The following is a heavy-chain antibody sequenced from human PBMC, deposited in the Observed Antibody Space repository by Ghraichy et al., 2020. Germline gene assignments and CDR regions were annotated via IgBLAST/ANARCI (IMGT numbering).Heavy chain of an antibody. Sequence: SETLSLTCTVSGGSISSYYWSWIRQPPGKGLEWIGYIYYSGSTNYNPSLKSRVTISVDTSKNQFSLKLSSVTAADTAVYYCARDYDSSGYYSLGYWGQGTLVTVSS. J-gene: IGHJ4*02. CDR1: GGSISSYY. D-gene: IGHD3-22*01. CDR2: IYYSGST. V-gene: IGHV4-59*01. CDR3: ARDYDSSGYYSLGY.